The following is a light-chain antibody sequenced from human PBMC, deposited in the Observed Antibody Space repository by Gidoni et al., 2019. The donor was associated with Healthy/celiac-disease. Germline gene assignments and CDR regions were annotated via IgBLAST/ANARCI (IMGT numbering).Light chain of an antibody. J-gene: IGKJ5*01. CDR3: QQYGSSFT. CDR1: QSVSSSY. V-gene: IGKV3-20*01. CDR2: GAS. Sequence: EIVLTQSPGTLSLSPGERASQSVSSSYLAWYQQKPGQAPRLLIYGASSRATGIPARFSGSGSGTDFTLTISRLEPEDFAVYYCQQYGSSFTFGQGTRLEIK.